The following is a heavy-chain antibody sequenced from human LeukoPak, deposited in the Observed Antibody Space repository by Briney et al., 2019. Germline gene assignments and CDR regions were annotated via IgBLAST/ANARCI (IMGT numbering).Heavy chain of an antibody. CDR1: GYSISNGYY. CDR2: IYQSGST. CDR3: ARDLGLDWLLPPRGYFDY. Sequence: SETLSLTCSVSGYSISNGYYWGWIRQPPGKGLEWIGSIYQSGSTYYNPSLKSRVTISVDTSRNQFSLKLSSVTAADTAVYYCARDLGLDWLLPPRGYFDYWGQGTLVTVSS. D-gene: IGHD3-9*01. V-gene: IGHV4-38-2*02. J-gene: IGHJ4*02.